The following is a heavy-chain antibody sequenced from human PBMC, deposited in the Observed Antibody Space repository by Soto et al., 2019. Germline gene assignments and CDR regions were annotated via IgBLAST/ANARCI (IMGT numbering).Heavy chain of an antibody. Sequence: ESGPTLVNPTQTLTLTCTFSGFLVSTSGECVGWIRRPPGKALEWLALIYWNDDKRYSPSLRSRLTITKDTSKNQVVLTMTNMDPVDTATYYCARATITYLAFDIWGQGTMVILSS. CDR3: ARATITYLAFDI. CDR1: GFLVSTSGEC. CDR2: IYWNDDK. D-gene: IGHD1-20*01. J-gene: IGHJ3*02. V-gene: IGHV2-5*01.